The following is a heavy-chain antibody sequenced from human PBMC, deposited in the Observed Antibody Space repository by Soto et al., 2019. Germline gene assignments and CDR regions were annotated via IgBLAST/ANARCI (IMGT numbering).Heavy chain of an antibody. D-gene: IGHD6-19*01. Sequence: GASVKVSCKASGYSFTGYYMHWVRQAPGQGLEWMGWINPNSGGTNYAQKFQGWVTMTRDTSISTAYMELSRLRSDDTAVYYCARGLNSFPSFIAVAADCFDPRGQATLVTVST. CDR3: ARGLNSFPSFIAVAADCFDP. CDR2: INPNSGGT. V-gene: IGHV1-2*04. CDR1: GYSFTGYY. J-gene: IGHJ5*02.